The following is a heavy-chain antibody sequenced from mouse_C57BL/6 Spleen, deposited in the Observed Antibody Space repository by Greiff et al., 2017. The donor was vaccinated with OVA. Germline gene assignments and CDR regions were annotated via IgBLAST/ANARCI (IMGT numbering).Heavy chain of an antibody. V-gene: IGHV1-74*01. Sequence: QVHVKQPGAELVKPGASVKVSCKASGYTFTSYWMHWVKQRPGQGLEWIGRIHPSDSDTNYNQKFKGKATLTVDKSSSTAYMQLSSLTSEDSAVYYCAWGYSNYGVAYWGQGTLVTVSA. CDR1: GYTFTSYW. CDR2: IHPSDSDT. J-gene: IGHJ3*01. D-gene: IGHD2-5*01. CDR3: AWGYSNYGVAY.